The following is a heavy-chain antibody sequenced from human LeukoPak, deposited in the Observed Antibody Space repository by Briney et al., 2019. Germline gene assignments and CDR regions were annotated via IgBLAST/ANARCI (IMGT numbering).Heavy chain of an antibody. CDR3: ARSGYSYGSYYFDY. V-gene: IGHV3-30-3*01. D-gene: IGHD5-18*01. CDR2: ISYDGSNK. CDR1: GFTFSSYA. Sequence: GRSLRLSCAASGFTFSSYAMHWVREAPGKGLEWVAVISYDGSNKYYADSVKGRFTISRDNSKNTLYLQMNSLRAEDTAVYYCARSGYSYGSYYFDYWGQGTLVTVSS. J-gene: IGHJ4*02.